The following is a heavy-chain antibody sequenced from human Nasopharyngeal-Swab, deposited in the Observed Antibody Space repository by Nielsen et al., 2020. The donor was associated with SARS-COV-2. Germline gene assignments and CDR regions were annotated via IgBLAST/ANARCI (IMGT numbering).Heavy chain of an antibody. CDR1: GFTSSSYS. Sequence: GESLKISCAASGFTSSSYSMNWVRQAPGKGLEWVSSISSSSSYIYYADSVKGRFTISRDNAKNSLYLQMNSLRAEDTAVYYCARDLEYNWNEGYYFDYWGQGTLVTVSS. V-gene: IGHV3-21*01. D-gene: IGHD1-1*01. J-gene: IGHJ4*02. CDR2: ISSSSSYI. CDR3: ARDLEYNWNEGYYFDY.